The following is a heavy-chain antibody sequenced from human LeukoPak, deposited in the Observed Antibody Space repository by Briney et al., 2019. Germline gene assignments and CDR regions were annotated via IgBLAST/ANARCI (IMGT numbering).Heavy chain of an antibody. V-gene: IGHV4-34*01. CDR2: INHSGST. Sequence: SETLSLTCAVYGGSFSGYYWSWIRQPPGKGLEWIGEINHSGSTNYNPSLKSRVTISVDTSKNQFSLKLSSVTAADTAVYYCARRRQFDYWGQGTLVTVSS. CDR1: GGSFSGYY. CDR3: ARRRQFDY. J-gene: IGHJ4*02.